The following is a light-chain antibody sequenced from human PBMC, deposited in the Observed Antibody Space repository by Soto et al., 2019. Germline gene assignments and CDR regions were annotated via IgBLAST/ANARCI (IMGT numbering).Light chain of an antibody. Sequence: DIQMTQSPSTLPASVGDRVTITCRASQSISSWLAWYQQKPGPAPKLLIYHASNLQTGIPSRFSGSGSGTEFTLTISSLQHDDFATYYCQQYNSYSFGQGTKVDIK. CDR2: HAS. V-gene: IGKV1-5*01. CDR1: QSISSW. J-gene: IGKJ1*01. CDR3: QQYNSYS.